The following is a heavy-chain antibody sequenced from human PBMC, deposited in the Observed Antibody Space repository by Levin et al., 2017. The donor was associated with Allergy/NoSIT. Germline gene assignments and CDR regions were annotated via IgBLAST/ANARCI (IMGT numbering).Heavy chain of an antibody. CDR1: GFTFDDYG. CDR2: INWNGGST. Sequence: GGSLRLSCAASGFTFDDYGMSWVRQAPGKGLEWVSGINWNGGSTGYADSVKGRFTISRDNAKNSLYLQMNSLRAEDTALYHCARARGGYSSSSDFDYWGQGTLVTVSS. V-gene: IGHV3-20*01. CDR3: ARARGGYSSSSDFDY. J-gene: IGHJ4*02. D-gene: IGHD6-6*01.